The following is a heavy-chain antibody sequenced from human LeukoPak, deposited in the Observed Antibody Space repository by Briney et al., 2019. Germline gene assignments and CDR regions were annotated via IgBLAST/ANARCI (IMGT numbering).Heavy chain of an antibody. Sequence: GGSLRLSCAASGFTFSNAWMSWVRQAPGKGLEWVGRIKSKADGGTTDYAASVKGRFTISRDNSENTLQMNSLKTEDTAVYYCTTEYEESGSAFDIWSQGTMVTVSS. CDR1: GFTFSNAW. V-gene: IGHV3-15*01. CDR2: IKSKADGGTT. CDR3: TTEYEESGSAFDI. J-gene: IGHJ3*02. D-gene: IGHD1-26*01.